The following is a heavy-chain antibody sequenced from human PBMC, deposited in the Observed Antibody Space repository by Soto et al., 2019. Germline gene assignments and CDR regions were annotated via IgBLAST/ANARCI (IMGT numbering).Heavy chain of an antibody. V-gene: IGHV4-59*12. CDR2: IYYSGST. CDR1: GGSISSYY. CDR3: ARDPNPTDRGSGSGFDY. J-gene: IGHJ4*02. Sequence: PSETLSLTCTVSGGSISSYYWSWIRQPPGKGLEWIGYIYYSGSTNYNPSLKSRVTISVDTSKNQFSLKLSSVTAADTAVYYCARDPNPTDRGSGSGFDYWGQGTLVTVS. D-gene: IGHD3-10*01.